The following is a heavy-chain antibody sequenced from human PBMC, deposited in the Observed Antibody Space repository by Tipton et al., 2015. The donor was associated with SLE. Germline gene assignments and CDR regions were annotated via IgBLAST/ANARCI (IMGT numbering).Heavy chain of an antibody. CDR1: GGSISNYY. CDR2: IYTSGST. Sequence: TLSLTCTVPGGSISNYYWSWIRQPAGKGLEWIGRIYTSGSTNYNPSLKSRVTMSVDTSKNQFSLKLSSVTAADTAVYYCARDHPVAGPFDYWGQGTLVTVSS. J-gene: IGHJ4*02. D-gene: IGHD6-19*01. CDR3: ARDHPVAGPFDY. V-gene: IGHV4-4*07.